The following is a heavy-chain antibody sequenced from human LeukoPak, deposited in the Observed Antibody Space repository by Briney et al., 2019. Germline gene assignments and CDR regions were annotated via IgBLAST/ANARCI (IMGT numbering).Heavy chain of an antibody. CDR2: ISAYNGNT. Sequence: GASVKVSCKASGYTFTSYGISWVRQAPGQGLEWMGWISAYNGNTNYAQKLQGRVTMTTDTSTSTAYMELRSLRSDDTAVYYCARATGRYYYYYMDVWGKGTTVTVSS. V-gene: IGHV1-18*01. D-gene: IGHD1-14*01. CDR1: GYTFTSYG. CDR3: ARATGRYYYYYMDV. J-gene: IGHJ6*03.